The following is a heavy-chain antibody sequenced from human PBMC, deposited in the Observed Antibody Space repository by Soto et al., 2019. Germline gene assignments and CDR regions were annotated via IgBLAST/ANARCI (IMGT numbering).Heavy chain of an antibody. J-gene: IGHJ4*02. CDR2: INHSGST. CDR1: GGSFSGYY. CDR3: ARDLAKGGGSAGFDY. Sequence: PSETLSLTCAVYGGSFSGYYWSWIRQLPGKGLEWIGEINHSGSTNYNPSLQSRVTISLDTTNNHFSLKMTSVTAADTAIYFCARDLAKGGGSAGFDYWGQGTLVTVSS. V-gene: IGHV4-34*01. D-gene: IGHD2-15*01.